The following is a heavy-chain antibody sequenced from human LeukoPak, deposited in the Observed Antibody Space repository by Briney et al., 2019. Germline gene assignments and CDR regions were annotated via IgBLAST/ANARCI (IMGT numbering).Heavy chain of an antibody. V-gene: IGHV4-39*01. Sequence: SETLSLTCTVSGGSISSIYYWGWIRQPPGKGLEWIGNIHYTGNTYYNPSLKSRVTMSVDTSKNQFSLKLTSVTAADTAMYYCARRVPNNTGGYQGAFDIWCQGTVVTVSS. CDR2: IHYTGNT. J-gene: IGHJ3*02. CDR1: GGSISSIYY. D-gene: IGHD2-8*02. CDR3: ARRVPNNTGGYQGAFDI.